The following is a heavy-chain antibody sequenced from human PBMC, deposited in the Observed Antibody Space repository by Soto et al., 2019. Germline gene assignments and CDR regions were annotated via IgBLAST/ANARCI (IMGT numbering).Heavy chain of an antibody. CDR1: GYTFTSHG. V-gene: IGHV1-18*04. Sequence: ASVKVSCKASGYTFTSHGISWVRQAPGQGLEWMGWISAYNGNTNYAQKLQGRVTMTTDTSTSTAYMELRSLRSDDTAVYYCAREGAGYCSSTSCRDYYYYYGMDVWGQGTTVTVSS. CDR2: ISAYNGNT. CDR3: AREGAGYCSSTSCRDYYYYYGMDV. D-gene: IGHD2-2*01. J-gene: IGHJ6*02.